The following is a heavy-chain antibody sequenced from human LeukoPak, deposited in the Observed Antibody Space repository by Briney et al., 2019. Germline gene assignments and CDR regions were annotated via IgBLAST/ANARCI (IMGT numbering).Heavy chain of an antibody. CDR3: ARVENYYGSGSYFRDY. Sequence: PSETLSLTCAVSGGSISSYYWSWIRQPPGKGLEWIGYIYYSGSTNYNPSLKSRVTISVDTSKNQFSLKLSSVTAADTAVYYCARVENYYGSGSYFRDYWGQGTLVIVSS. D-gene: IGHD3-10*01. V-gene: IGHV4-59*01. CDR2: IYYSGST. J-gene: IGHJ4*02. CDR1: GGSISSYY.